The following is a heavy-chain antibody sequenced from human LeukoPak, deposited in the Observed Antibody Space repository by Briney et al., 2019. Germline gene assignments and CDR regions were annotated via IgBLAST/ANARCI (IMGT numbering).Heavy chain of an antibody. J-gene: IGHJ4*02. V-gene: IGHV3-33*06. D-gene: IGHD4-11*01. Sequence: PGGSLRLSCTASGFTFSHYAMHWVRQAPGKGLEWVAVIWNDGSGKYYGDSVKGRFTISRDNSKKTVYLQLSSLRVEDTAVYYCAKDAERGFDFSNSLQSWGQGTLVTVSS. CDR2: IWNDGSGK. CDR3: AKDAERGFDFSNSLQS. CDR1: GFTFSHYA.